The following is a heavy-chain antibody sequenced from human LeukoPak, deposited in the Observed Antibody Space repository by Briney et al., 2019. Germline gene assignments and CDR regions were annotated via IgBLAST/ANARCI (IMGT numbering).Heavy chain of an antibody. Sequence: GASVKVSCKASGYTFRNYGISWVRQAPGQGLEWKGSISAYNGNTNYAQKLQGRVTMTTDTSTSTAYMELRSLRSDDTAVYYCARSSTIAAAGTGLDYWGQGTLVTVSS. J-gene: IGHJ4*02. V-gene: IGHV1-18*01. CDR1: GYTFRNYG. CDR3: ARSSTIAAAGTGLDY. CDR2: ISAYNGNT. D-gene: IGHD6-13*01.